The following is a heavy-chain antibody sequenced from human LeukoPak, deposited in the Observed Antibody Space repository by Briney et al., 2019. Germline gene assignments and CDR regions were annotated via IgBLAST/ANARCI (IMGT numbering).Heavy chain of an antibody. D-gene: IGHD2-2*01. J-gene: IGHJ3*02. CDR1: GGSISSGGYS. CDR2: IYHSGST. Sequence: SQTLSLTCAVSGGSISSGGYSWSWIRQPPGKGLEWIGYIYHSGSTYYNPSLKSRVTISVDRSKNQFSLKLSSVTAADTAVYYCASDSRKYAFDIWGQGTMVTVSS. V-gene: IGHV4-30-2*01. CDR3: ASDSRKYAFDI.